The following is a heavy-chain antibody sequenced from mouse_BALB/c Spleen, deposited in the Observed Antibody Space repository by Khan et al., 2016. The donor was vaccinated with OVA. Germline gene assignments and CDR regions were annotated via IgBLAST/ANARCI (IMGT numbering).Heavy chain of an antibody. CDR3: AKQIWSPYYGMDY. CDR2: IWGGGST. J-gene: IGHJ4*01. V-gene: IGHV2-6-5*01. CDR1: GFSLTDHG. D-gene: IGHD1-1*02. Sequence: VQLKESGPGLVAPSQSLAITCTVSGFSLTDHGVSWIRQPPGKGLEWLGVIWGGGSTYYNSVLKSRLSISKDNSKSQVFLKMNNLQTDDTAMYYCAKQIWSPYYGMDYWGQGTSVTVSS.